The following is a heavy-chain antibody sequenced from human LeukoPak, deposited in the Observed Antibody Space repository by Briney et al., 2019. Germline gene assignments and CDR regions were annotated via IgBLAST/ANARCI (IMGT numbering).Heavy chain of an antibody. CDR1: GGSFSGYY. Sequence: SETLSLTCAVYGGSFSGYYWSWIRQPPGKGLEWIGEINHSGSTNYNPSLKSRVTISVDTSKNQFSLKLSSVTAADTAVYYCARHSVASSDSWFDPWGQGTLVTVSS. V-gene: IGHV4-34*01. CDR2: INHSGST. D-gene: IGHD6-19*01. J-gene: IGHJ5*02. CDR3: ARHSVASSDSWFDP.